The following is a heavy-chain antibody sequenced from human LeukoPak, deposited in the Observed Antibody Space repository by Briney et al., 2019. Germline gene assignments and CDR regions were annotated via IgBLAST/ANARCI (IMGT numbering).Heavy chain of an antibody. CDR2: INAGNGST. Sequence: ASVKVSCKASGYTFTSYAMHWVRQAPGQRLEWMGWINAGNGSTKYSQKFQGRVTITRDTSASTAYMELSSLRSEDTAIYYCARDLMYCDTMSCYDGDFDYWGQGTPVAVSS. CDR3: ARDLMYCDTMSCYDGDFDY. CDR1: GYTFTSYA. D-gene: IGHD2-2*01. V-gene: IGHV1-3*01. J-gene: IGHJ4*02.